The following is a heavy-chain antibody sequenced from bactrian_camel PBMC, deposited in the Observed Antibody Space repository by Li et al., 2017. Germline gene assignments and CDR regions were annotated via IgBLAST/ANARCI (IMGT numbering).Heavy chain of an antibody. Sequence: QLVESGGGAVQAGGSLRLSCAASGSGVTFKNDCMAWYRQAPGMQREAVASIFADRSSTLYADSVKGRFTISKGSAKNTMYLQMNGLQPEDTAMYYCAADVGSMSGNCQANYWGQGTQVTVS. D-gene: IGHD3*01. CDR1: GSGVTFKNDC. V-gene: IGHV3S54*01. CDR3: AADVGSMSGNCQANY. CDR2: IFADRSST. J-gene: IGHJ4*01.